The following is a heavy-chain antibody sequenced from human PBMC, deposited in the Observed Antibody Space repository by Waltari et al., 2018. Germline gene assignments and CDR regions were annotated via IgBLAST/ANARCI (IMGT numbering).Heavy chain of an antibody. Sequence: QLQLQESGPGLVKPSETLSVTCTVSGGSMGSSSHYWGGVRQPPGKGLEWIGSVYCSGGTFYTPSLKSRVTISVDTSENHFSLRLNSVTAADTAVYYCARIRWDLPHAFDIWGLGTMLTVSS. CDR3: ARIRWDLPHAFDI. CDR2: VYCSGGT. D-gene: IGHD1-26*01. V-gene: IGHV4-39*02. J-gene: IGHJ3*02. CDR1: GGSMGSSSHY.